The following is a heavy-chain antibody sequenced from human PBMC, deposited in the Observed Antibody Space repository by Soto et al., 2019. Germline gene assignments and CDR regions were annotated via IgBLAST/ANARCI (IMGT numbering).Heavy chain of an antibody. J-gene: IGHJ4*02. CDR3: ARGSNHFDY. D-gene: IGHD4-4*01. CDR2: IKQDGSEK. V-gene: IGHV3-7*01. Sequence: GGSLRLSCAASGFTFSSYWMTWVRQAPGKGLEWVANIKQDGSEKYYVDSVEGRFTISRDNAKNSLYLQMDSLRAEDTAVYCCARGSNHFDYWGQGTLVTVS. CDR1: GFTFSSYW.